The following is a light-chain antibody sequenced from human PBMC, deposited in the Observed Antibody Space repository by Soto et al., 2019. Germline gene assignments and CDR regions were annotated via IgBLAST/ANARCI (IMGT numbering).Light chain of an antibody. CDR1: SSNIGAGYD. CDR2: GNS. CDR3: QSYDSSLSGFYV. V-gene: IGLV1-40*01. J-gene: IGLJ1*01. Sequence: SVLTQPPSVSVAPGQRVTISCTGSSSNIGAGYDVHWYQQLPGTAPKLLIYGNSNRPSGVPDRFSGSKSGTSASLAITGLQAEDEADYYCQSYDSSLSGFYVFGNGTKVTVL.